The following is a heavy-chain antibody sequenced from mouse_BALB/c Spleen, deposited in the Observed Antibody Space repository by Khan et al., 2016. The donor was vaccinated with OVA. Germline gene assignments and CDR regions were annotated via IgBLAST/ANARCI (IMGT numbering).Heavy chain of an antibody. CDR1: GYIFTSYW. CDR2: IYPGDSDT. V-gene: IGHV1-5*01. J-gene: IGHJ3*01. Sequence: EVQLQQSGTVLARPGASVKMSCKASGYIFTSYWMHWVKQRPGKGLEWIGAIYPGDSDTNYNQNFKGKAKLTAVTSTSTAYMELSSLTNEDSAVYYCTRWSYWFAYWGQGTLVTVSA. D-gene: IGHD1-1*01. CDR3: TRWSYWFAY.